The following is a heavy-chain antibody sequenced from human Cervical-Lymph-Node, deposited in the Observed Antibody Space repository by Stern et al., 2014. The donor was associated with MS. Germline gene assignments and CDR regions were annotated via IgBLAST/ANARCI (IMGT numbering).Heavy chain of an antibody. V-gene: IGHV1-24*01. CDR1: GDTLTEMY. J-gene: IGHJ6*02. CDR3: VTREGGSRDYELLYRYGMDV. Sequence: HVQLVQSGAEVKKPGASVRVSCKVSGDTLTEMYMHWVRQAPGQGLEWMGGFDPEYGETIYAPQFQGRVTVTEDTSADTAYMEMSSLRSDDTAVYYCVTREGGSRDYELLYRYGMDVWGQGTTVSVSS. CDR2: FDPEYGET. D-gene: IGHD2-2*02.